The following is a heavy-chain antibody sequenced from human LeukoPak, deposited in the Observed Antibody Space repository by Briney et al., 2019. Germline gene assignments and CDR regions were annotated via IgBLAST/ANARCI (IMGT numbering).Heavy chain of an antibody. CDR3: ARDLLLWFGELVYENYFDY. V-gene: IGHV1-2*02. D-gene: IGHD3-10*01. J-gene: IGHJ4*02. CDR2: INPNSGGT. CDR1: GYTFTGYY. Sequence: ASGKVSCKASGYTFTGYYMHWVRQAPGQGPEWMGWINPNSGGTNYAQKFQGRVTMTRDTSISTAYMELSRLRSDDTAVYYCARDLLLWFGELVYENYFDYWGQGTLVTVSS.